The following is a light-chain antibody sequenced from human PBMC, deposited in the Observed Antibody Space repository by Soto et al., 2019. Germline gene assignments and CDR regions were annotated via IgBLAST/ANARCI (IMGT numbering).Light chain of an antibody. CDR2: WAS. Sequence: DIVMTQSPDSLAVSLGERATINCKSSQSVFYTSNSRNYLAWYQQRPGQAPKLLISWASTREFGVPDRFSGSGSGTDFTITISGLQAEDVAVYYCQHSYSIPLTFGGGTKVEIK. CDR3: QHSYSIPLT. CDR1: QSVFYTSNSRNY. V-gene: IGKV4-1*01. J-gene: IGKJ4*01.